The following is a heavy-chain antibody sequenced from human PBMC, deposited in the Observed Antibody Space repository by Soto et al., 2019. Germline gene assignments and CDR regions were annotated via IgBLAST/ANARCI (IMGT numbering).Heavy chain of an antibody. CDR3: ARDDSSGYYYDREAFDI. CDR2: IIPIFGTA. J-gene: IGHJ3*02. Sequence: QVQLVQSGAEVKKPGSSVKVSCKASGGTFSSYAISWVRQAPGQGLEWMGGIIPIFGTANYAQKFQGRVTITADKSTSTAYMELSSLRSEDTAVYYCARDDSSGYYYDREAFDIWGQGTMVTVSS. CDR1: GGTFSSYA. V-gene: IGHV1-69*06. D-gene: IGHD3-22*01.